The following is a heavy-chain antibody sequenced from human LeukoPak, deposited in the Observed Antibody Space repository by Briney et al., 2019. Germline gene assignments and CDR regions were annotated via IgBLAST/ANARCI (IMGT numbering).Heavy chain of an antibody. CDR2: IRQDGSEK. CDR1: GFTFTDYS. D-gene: IGHD6-13*01. Sequence: PGGSLRLSCEVSGFTFTDYSMNWVRHAPGKRPEWVASIRQDGSEKTYVDSVKGRFTISRDNTKNSLSLQLNGLRAEDTAVYYCARDGTAAGLYFDLWGQGTLVTVSS. CDR3: ARDGTAAGLYFDL. V-gene: IGHV3-7*01. J-gene: IGHJ4*01.